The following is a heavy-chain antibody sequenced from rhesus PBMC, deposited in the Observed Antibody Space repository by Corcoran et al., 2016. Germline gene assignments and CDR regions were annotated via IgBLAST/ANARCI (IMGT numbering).Heavy chain of an antibody. CDR3: ARNTHYHTYFDY. J-gene: IGHJ4*01. Sequence: QVQLQESGPGLVKPSETLSLTCAVSGYSISSGYYWNWIRQPPGQGLEWIGSIYGNGGSHYHNPSLKRRVTLSVDPSKNQFSLKVSSVTAADTAVYYCARNTHYHTYFDYWGQGVLVTVSS. D-gene: IGHD3-9*01. CDR1: GYSISSGYY. CDR2: IYGNGGSH. V-gene: IGHV4S14*01.